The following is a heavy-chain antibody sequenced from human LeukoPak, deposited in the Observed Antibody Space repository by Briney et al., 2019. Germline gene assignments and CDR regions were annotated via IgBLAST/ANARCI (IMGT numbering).Heavy chain of an antibody. D-gene: IGHD2-2*02. J-gene: IGHJ4*02. Sequence: GGSLRLSCAASGFTFSSHSMNWVRQAPGEGLEWVSSISSSGSYIYYADSVKGRFTISRDNAKNSLYLQMNSLRAEDTAVYYCARGEGRSISCYNYWGQGTLVTVSS. CDR1: GFTFSSHS. CDR2: ISSSGSYI. CDR3: ARGEGRSISCYNY. V-gene: IGHV3-21*06.